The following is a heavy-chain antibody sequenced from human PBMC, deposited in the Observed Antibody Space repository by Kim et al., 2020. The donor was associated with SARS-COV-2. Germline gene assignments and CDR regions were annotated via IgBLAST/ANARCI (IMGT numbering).Heavy chain of an antibody. CDR2: ISYDGNKK. J-gene: IGHJ6*02. V-gene: IGHV3-30*18. CDR1: GFNFNNFA. D-gene: IGHD3-16*01. Sequence: GGSLRLSCAASGFNFNNFAMHWVRQAPGKGLEWVAIISYDGNKKYYADSLKGRFTISRDSSKNTLYLQMDSLRPEDTAVYFCAKDKSVFMISSGGESGCMDGWGQGTTVTVSS. CDR3: AKDKSVFMISSGGESGCMDG.